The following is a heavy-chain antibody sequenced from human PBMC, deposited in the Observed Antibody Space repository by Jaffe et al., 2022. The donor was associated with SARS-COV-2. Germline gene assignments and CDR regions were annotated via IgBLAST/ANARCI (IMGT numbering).Heavy chain of an antibody. J-gene: IGHJ5*02. V-gene: IGHV5-10-1*03. CDR2: IDPRDGNT. CDR3: ARHYTPYSDSSGRSFDP. D-gene: IGHD3-3*01. CDR1: GFDFVNYW. Sequence: DVQLVQSGADVKNPGESLRLSCKCSGFDFVNYWITWVRQLPGNGLEWMGRIDPRDGNTHYSPSFQGHVTISADKSISTVYLQWNSLKASDTAMYYCARHYTPYSDSSGRSFDPWGQGTLVTVSS.